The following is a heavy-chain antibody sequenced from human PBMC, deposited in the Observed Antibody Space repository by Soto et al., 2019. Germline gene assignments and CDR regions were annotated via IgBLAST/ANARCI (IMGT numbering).Heavy chain of an antibody. Sequence: GGSLRLSCAASGFTFSDYYMHWVRQAPGKGLEWVSGISWNSGSIGYADSVKGRFTISRDNSKNTLYLQMNSLRAEDTAVYYCARFQLDDYGDIDYWGQGTLVTVSS. V-gene: IGHV3-9*01. CDR2: ISWNSGSI. CDR1: GFTFSDYY. CDR3: ARFQLDDYGDIDY. J-gene: IGHJ4*02. D-gene: IGHD4-17*01.